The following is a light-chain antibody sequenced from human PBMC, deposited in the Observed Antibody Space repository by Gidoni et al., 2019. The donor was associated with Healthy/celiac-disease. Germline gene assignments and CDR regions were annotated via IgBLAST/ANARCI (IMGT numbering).Light chain of an antibody. CDR1: SSDVGSYHL. CDR2: MVS. Sequence: QSTLTPPASVYGSPGQSITISCTGTSSDVGSYHLVSWYQHHPGKAPKLMIYMVSKRPSGVSNRFSASKSGNTAALTISGLQAEDEAYYYCCSYAGNSIWVFGGGTKLTVL. J-gene: IGLJ3*02. CDR3: CSYAGNSIWV. V-gene: IGLV2-23*02.